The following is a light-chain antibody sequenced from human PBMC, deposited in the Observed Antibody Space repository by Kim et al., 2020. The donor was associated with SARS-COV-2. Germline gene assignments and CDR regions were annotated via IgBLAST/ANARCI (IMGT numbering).Light chain of an antibody. CDR1: QGIVNW. CDR3: QQADAFPLT. Sequence: ASVGDRVTITCRASQGIVNWLAWYQQKPGKAPKLLIAGASSLQSWVPSRFSGSGTGTDFTLSISSLQPEDFATYYCQQADAFPLTFGGGTKVEIK. CDR2: GAS. J-gene: IGKJ4*01. V-gene: IGKV1-12*01.